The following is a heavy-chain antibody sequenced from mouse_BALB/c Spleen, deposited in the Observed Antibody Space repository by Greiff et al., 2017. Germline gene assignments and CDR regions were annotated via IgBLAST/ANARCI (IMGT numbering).Heavy chain of an antibody. V-gene: IGHV1-14*01. Sequence: VQLMQSGPELVKPGASVKISCKASGFTFTSYVMHWVKQKPGQGLEWIGYINPYNDGTKYNENFKGKATLTSDKSSSTDYMELSSLTSEDSAVYYCARSKSYGNYDAMDYWGQGTSVTVSS. D-gene: IGHD2-1*01. CDR1: GFTFTSYV. CDR3: ARSKSYGNYDAMDY. J-gene: IGHJ4*01. CDR2: INPYNDGT.